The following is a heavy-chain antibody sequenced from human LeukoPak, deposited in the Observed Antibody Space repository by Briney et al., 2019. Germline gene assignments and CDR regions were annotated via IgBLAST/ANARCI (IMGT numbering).Heavy chain of an antibody. CDR2: INHSGST. CDR1: GGSFSGYY. CDR3: AREGRSPLPTAKWFDP. V-gene: IGHV4-34*01. J-gene: IGHJ5*02. Sequence: SETLSLTCAVYGGSFSGYYWSWIRQPPGKGLEWIGEINHSGSTNYNPSLKSRVTISVDTSKNQFSLKLSSVTAADTAVYYCAREGRSPLPTAKWFDPWGQGTLVTVSS. D-gene: IGHD1-26*01.